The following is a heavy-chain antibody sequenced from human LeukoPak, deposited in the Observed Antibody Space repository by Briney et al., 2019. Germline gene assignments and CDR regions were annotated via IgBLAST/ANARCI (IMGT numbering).Heavy chain of an antibody. CDR1: GFTFSSYG. D-gene: IGHD3-22*01. CDR2: ISYDGSDK. Sequence: GGSLRLSCVASGFTFSSYGMHWVRQAPGKGLEWVAIISYDGSDKYYAESVKGRFTISRDNSKNTLFLRMNSLRAEDTAVYFCAKQSLYDSSGHFHYWGQGTLVTVSS. V-gene: IGHV3-30*18. CDR3: AKQSLYDSSGHFHY. J-gene: IGHJ4*02.